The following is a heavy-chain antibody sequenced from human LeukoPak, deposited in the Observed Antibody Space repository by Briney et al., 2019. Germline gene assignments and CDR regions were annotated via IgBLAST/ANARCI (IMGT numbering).Heavy chain of an antibody. CDR3: ARDPKYYYDSSGDY. V-gene: IGHV1-3*01. CDR1: GYTFISYA. J-gene: IGHJ4*02. CDR2: INAGTGNT. Sequence: GASVKVSCKASGYTFISYAMHWVRQAPGQRLEWMGWINAGTGNTKYSQKFQGRVTITRDTSASTAYMELSSLRSGDTAVFYCARDPKYYYDSSGDYWGQGTLVTVSS. D-gene: IGHD3-22*01.